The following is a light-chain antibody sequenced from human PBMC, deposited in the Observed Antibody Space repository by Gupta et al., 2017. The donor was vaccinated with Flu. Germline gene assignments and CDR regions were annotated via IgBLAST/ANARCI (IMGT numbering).Light chain of an antibody. CDR3: QQRYSWPPLT. Sequence: ATLSLSPGERATRSCRASQNVYTYLAWYQQKPGQAPRLLIYDASNRATGIPARFSGSGSGTDFTLTISSLESEDFAVYYCQQRYSWPPLTFGGGTKVEI. J-gene: IGKJ4*01. V-gene: IGKV3-11*01. CDR1: QNVYTY. CDR2: DAS.